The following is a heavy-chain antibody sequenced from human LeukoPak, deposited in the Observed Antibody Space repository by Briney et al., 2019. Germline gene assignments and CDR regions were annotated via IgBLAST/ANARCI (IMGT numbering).Heavy chain of an antibody. CDR1: GFTFSSYS. CDR2: MSSSSSYI. J-gene: IGHJ4*02. Sequence: PGGSLRLSCAASGFTFSSYSMYWVSQAPGKGLEWVSTMSSSSSYIYYADSVKGRFTISRDNAKNSLYLQMNSLRAEDTAVYYCARDPSLYYYDSNGFDYWGQGTLVTVSS. CDR3: ARDPSLYYYDSNGFDY. D-gene: IGHD3-22*01. V-gene: IGHV3-21*01.